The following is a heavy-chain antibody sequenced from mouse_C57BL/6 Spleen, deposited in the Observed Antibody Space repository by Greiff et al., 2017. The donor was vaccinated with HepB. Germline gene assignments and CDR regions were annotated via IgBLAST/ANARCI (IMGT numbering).Heavy chain of an antibody. CDR3: ARYGNYPYYAMDY. V-gene: IGHV1-80*01. CDR1: GYAFSSYW. CDR2: IYPGDGDT. D-gene: IGHD2-1*01. Sequence: VQLQHSGAELVKPGASVKISCKASGYAFSSYWMNWVKQRPGKGLEWIGQIYPGDGDTNYNGKFKGKATLTADKSSSTAYMQLSSLTSEDSAVYFCARYGNYPYYAMDYWGQGTSVTVSS. J-gene: IGHJ4*01.